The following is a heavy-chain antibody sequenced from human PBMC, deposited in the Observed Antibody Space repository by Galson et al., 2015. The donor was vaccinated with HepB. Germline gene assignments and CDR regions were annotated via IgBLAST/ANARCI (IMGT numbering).Heavy chain of an antibody. CDR3: TYYDSSGWG. CDR1: GFTISKYW. J-gene: IGHJ4*02. Sequence: SLRLSCAASGFTISKYWMTWVRQAPGKGPEWVANIKEDGSEKYYVDSVKGRFTISRDNAENSLYLQMNSLRVEDTAVYYCTYYDSSGWGWGQGTLVTVSS. D-gene: IGHD3-22*01. V-gene: IGHV3-7*01. CDR2: IKEDGSEK.